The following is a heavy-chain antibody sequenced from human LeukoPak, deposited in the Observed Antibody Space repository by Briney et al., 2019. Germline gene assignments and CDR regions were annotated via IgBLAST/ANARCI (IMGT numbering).Heavy chain of an antibody. CDR3: ANIDIVPGNGMDV. J-gene: IGHJ6*02. CDR2: ISKDGSNK. V-gene: IGHV3-30*18. CDR1: GFTFSSYG. Sequence: PGGSLRLSCAASGFTFSSYGMHWVRQAPGKGLEWVAFISKDGSNKYYADSVKGRFTISRDNSKNTLYLQMNSLRAEDTAVYYCANIDIVPGNGMDVWGQGTTVTVSS. D-gene: IGHD2-2*01.